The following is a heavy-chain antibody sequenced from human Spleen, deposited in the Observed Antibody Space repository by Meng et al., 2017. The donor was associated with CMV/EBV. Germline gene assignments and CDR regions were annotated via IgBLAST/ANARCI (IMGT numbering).Heavy chain of an antibody. CDR1: GFTLSSYS. CDR2: ISRSSSTI. V-gene: IGHV3-48*04. J-gene: IGHJ4*02. CDR3: ARDNGPARGYFDY. D-gene: IGHD2-2*01. Sequence: GGSLRLSCAASGFTLSSYSMNWVRQAPGKGLEWVSYISRSSSTIHYADSVKGRFTVSRDNAKNSLYLQMNSLTAEGTAVYYCARDNGPARGYFDYWGQGTLVTVSS.